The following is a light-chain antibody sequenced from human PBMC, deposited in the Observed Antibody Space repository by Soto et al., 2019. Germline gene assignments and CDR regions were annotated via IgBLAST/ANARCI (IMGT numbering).Light chain of an antibody. CDR1: QSLDGTY. V-gene: IGKV3-20*01. J-gene: IGKJ3*01. Sequence: EIVLTQSPGTLSLSPGERATLSCRASQSLDGTYLAWLQQKPGQAPRLLISGASGRATGVPARFSGSGSGTAFTLTISRLEPEDFAVYYCQQYGSSPYTFGPGTKVDIK. CDR3: QQYGSSPYT. CDR2: GAS.